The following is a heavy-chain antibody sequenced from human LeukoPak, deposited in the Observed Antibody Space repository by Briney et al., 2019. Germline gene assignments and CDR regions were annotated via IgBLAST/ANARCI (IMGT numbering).Heavy chain of an antibody. J-gene: IGHJ4*02. CDR1: GFTFSNYG. CDR2: ISKDGGSNK. V-gene: IGHV3-30*18. D-gene: IGHD6-13*01. CDR3: AKVGIGSRDGYFDY. Sequence: PGGSLRLSSAASGFTFSNYGMHWVRQAPGKGLEWVAVISKDGGSNKYHADSVKGRFTISRDNSMNTLYLQMNSLRAEDTAVYYCAKVGIGSRDGYFDYWGQGTLVTVSS.